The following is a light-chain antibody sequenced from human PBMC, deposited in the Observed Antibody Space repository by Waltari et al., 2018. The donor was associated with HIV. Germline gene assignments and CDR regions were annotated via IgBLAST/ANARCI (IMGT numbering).Light chain of an antibody. CDR2: EVS. V-gene: IGLV2-23*02. Sequence: QSALTQPASVSGSPGQSITISCTGTSRDVGSYTLVSWYQQHPGKAPKLMIYEVSKRPSGVSNRFSGSKSGNTASLTISGLQAEDEADYYCCSYAGSSTFYVFGTGTKVTVL. CDR3: CSYAGSSTFYV. J-gene: IGLJ1*01. CDR1: SRDVGSYTL.